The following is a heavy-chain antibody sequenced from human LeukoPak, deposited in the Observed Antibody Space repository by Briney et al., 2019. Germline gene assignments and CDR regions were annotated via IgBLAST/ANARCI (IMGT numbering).Heavy chain of an antibody. CDR3: AKDIYSGYDWGGFDY. J-gene: IGHJ4*02. Sequence: GGSLRLSCAASGFTFSSYGMHWVRQAPGKGLEWVAVISFDASNKYYADSVKGRFTISRDNAKNSLYLQMNSLRAEDTALYYCAKDIYSGYDWGGFDYWGQGTLVTVSS. V-gene: IGHV3-30*18. CDR1: GFTFSSYG. CDR2: ISFDASNK. D-gene: IGHD5-12*01.